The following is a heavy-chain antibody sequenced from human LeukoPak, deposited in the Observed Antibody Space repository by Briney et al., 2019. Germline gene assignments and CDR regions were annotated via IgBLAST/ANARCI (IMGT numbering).Heavy chain of an antibody. CDR1: GFTFSSYA. CDR2: ISYDGSNK. D-gene: IGHD6-13*01. Sequence: GGSLGLSCAASGFTFSSYAMHWVRQAPGKGLEWVAVISYDGSNKYYADSVKGRFTISRDNSKNTLYLQMNSLRAEDTAVYYCARDPFMEAAAGYFDYWGQGTLVTVSS. J-gene: IGHJ4*02. CDR3: ARDPFMEAAAGYFDY. V-gene: IGHV3-30-3*01.